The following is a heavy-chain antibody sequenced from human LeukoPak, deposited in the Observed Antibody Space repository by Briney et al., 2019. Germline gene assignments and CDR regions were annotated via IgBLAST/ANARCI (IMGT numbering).Heavy chain of an antibody. CDR3: AAGSWYDRFDY. D-gene: IGHD6-13*01. CDR1: GGSISSSSYY. Sequence: SETLSLTCTVSGGSISSSSYYWGWIRQPPGKGLEWIGSIYYSRSTYYNPSLKSRVTISVDTSKNQFSLKLSSVTAADTAVYYCAAGSWYDRFDYWGQGTLVTVSS. CDR2: IYYSRST. J-gene: IGHJ4*02. V-gene: IGHV4-39*01.